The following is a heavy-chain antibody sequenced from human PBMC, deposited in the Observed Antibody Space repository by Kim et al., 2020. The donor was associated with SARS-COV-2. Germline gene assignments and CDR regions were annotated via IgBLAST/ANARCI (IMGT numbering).Heavy chain of an antibody. D-gene: IGHD6-19*01. CDR2: IYTGGST. J-gene: IGHJ5*02. CDR1: GFTVSSNY. V-gene: IGHV3-53*01. Sequence: GGSLRLSCAASGFTVSSNYMTWVRQAPGKGLEWVSVIYTGGSTYYADTVKGRFTISRDNSKNTRYLQMNSLGDEDPAVCYCATSRAGYNWLDPWGQGTLVTVSS. CDR3: ATSRAGYNWLDP.